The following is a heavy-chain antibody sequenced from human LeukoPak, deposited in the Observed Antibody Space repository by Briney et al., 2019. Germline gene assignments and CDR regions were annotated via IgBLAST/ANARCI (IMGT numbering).Heavy chain of an antibody. V-gene: IGHV3-30*04. Sequence: GGSLRLSCVASGFVFSRYALHWVRQAPGRGLEWVSGISHDDGSNKDYADSVKGRITISRDNAKSSLYLQMNSLRAEDTARYYCVRLRRNSDRSGYYYFYNYWGQGIQVTVSS. CDR3: VRLRRNSDRSGYYYFYNY. CDR1: GFVFSRYA. CDR2: ISHDDGSNK. D-gene: IGHD3-22*01. J-gene: IGHJ4*02.